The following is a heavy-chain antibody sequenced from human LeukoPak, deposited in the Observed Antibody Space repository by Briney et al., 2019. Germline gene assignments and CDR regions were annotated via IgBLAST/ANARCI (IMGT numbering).Heavy chain of an antibody. J-gene: IGHJ6*04. CDR2: IYSGGST. V-gene: IGHV3-66*01. CDR3: ARVGRITMMDV. CDR1: GFTVSSNY. Sequence: GGSLRLSCAASGFTVSSNYMSWVRQAPGKGLEWVSVIYSGGSTYYADSVKGRFTISRDNSKNTLYLQMNSLRAEDTAAYYCARVGRITMMDVWGKGTTVTISS. D-gene: IGHD3-3*01.